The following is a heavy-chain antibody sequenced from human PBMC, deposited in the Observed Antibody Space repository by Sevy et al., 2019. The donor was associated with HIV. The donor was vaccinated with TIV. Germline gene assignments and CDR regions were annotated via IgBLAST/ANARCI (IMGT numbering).Heavy chain of an antibody. J-gene: IGHJ3*02. CDR1: GGSINSDH. CDR2: VYYTGGT. V-gene: IGHV4-59*08. CDR3: VRRNDFDI. Sequence: SETLSLTCTVSGGSINSDHWNWIRQPPGKGLEWIGYVYYTGGTNYNPSLTNRVTISVDRTKNQFSLKLTSVTAADTAVYYCVRRNDFDIWGQGTMVTVSS.